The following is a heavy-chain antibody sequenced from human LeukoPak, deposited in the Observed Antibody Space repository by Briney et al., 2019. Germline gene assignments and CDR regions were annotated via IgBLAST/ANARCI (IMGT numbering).Heavy chain of an antibody. V-gene: IGHV1-8*01. D-gene: IGHD5-12*01. CDR3: AKEGVVQYSGYQGYFDY. CDR2: MNPNSGNT. Sequence: ASVKVSCKASGYTFTSYDINWVRQATGQGLEWMGWMNPNSGNTGYAQKFQGRVTMTRNTSISTAYMELNSLRAEDTAVYYCAKEGVVQYSGYQGYFDYWGQGTLVTVSS. CDR1: GYTFTSYD. J-gene: IGHJ4*02.